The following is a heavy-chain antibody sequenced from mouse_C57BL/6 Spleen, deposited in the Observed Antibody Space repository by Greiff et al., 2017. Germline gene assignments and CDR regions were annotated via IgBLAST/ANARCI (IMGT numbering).Heavy chain of an antibody. D-gene: IGHD1-1*01. Sequence: VQLQQPGAELVMPGASVKLSCKASGYTFTSYWMHWVKQRPGQGLEWIGEIDPSDSYTNYNQKFKGKSTLTVDKSSSTAYMQLSSLTSEDSAVYYCARNTVAKDGFAYWGQGTLVTVSA. CDR2: IDPSDSYT. CDR3: ARNTVAKDGFAY. CDR1: GYTFTSYW. V-gene: IGHV1-69*01. J-gene: IGHJ3*01.